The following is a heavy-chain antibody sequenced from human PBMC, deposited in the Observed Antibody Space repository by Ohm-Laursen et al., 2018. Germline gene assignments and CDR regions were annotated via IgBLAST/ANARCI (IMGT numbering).Heavy chain of an antibody. CDR3: ARGEAAALFDY. D-gene: IGHD6-13*01. CDR2: LYSGDTT. CDR1: GFTVGSNY. J-gene: IGHJ4*02. Sequence: SLRLSCTASGFTVGSNYMSWVRQAPGKGLEWVSILYSGDTTYYADSVKGRFTISRDNSKNTLYLQMNSLRAEDTAVYYCARGEAAALFDYWGQGTLVTVSS. V-gene: IGHV3-53*01.